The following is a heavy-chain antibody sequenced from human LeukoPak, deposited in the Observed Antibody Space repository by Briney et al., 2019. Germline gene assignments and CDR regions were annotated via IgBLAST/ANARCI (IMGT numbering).Heavy chain of an antibody. D-gene: IGHD1-14*01. CDR2: IYPGDSGT. V-gene: IGHV5-51*01. J-gene: IGHJ4*02. CDR3: ARGGVDNRCFDY. CDR1: GYSFTSYW. Sequence: GDSLKISCKASGYSFTSYWIGWVRQLPGKGLEWMGVIYPGDSGTRYSPSFQGQVTISADKSFTTAYLQWSRLEASDTAMYFCARGGVDNRCFDYWGQGSLVTVSS.